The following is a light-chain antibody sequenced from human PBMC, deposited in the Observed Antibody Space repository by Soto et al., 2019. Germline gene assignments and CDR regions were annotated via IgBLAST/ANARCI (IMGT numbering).Light chain of an antibody. J-gene: IGKJ1*01. V-gene: IGKV3-20*01. CDR1: QSVSSSY. CDR2: DAS. Sequence: EIVLTQSSSTLSLSPGERATLSCRASQSVSSSYLAWYQQKPGQAPRLLIYDASNRATGIPARFSGSGSGTDFTLTISRLEPEDFAVYYCQQYGSSPTTFGQGTKVDIK. CDR3: QQYGSSPTT.